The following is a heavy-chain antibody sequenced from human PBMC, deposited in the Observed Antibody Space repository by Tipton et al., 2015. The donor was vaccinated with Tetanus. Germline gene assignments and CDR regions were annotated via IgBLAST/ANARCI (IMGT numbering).Heavy chain of an antibody. V-gene: IGHV4-31*03. J-gene: IGHJ4*02. CDR2: IYYTGST. Sequence: LRLSCSVSGASISSGGYYWTWIRQHPGKGLEWIGYIYYTGSTYYTPSLKSRVNMSVDTSKKDFSVRLGSVTAADTAVYYCARLREIVSRSGWAFDYWGQGILVTVSS. D-gene: IGHD3-10*01. CDR3: ARLREIVSRSGWAFDY. CDR1: GASISSGGYY.